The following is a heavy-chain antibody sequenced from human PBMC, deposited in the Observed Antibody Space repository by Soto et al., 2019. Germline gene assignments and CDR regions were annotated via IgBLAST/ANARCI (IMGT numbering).Heavy chain of an antibody. CDR3: ARGASPLIDY. CDR1: GYTFTSYA. D-gene: IGHD1-26*01. V-gene: IGHV1-3*01. J-gene: IGHJ4*02. CDR2: INAGNGNT. Sequence: ASVKVSCKASGYTFTSYAMHWVRQAPGQRLEWMGWINAGNGNTKYSQKFQGRVTITRDTSASTAYMELSNLRSEDTAVYYCARGASPLIDYWGQGTLVTVSS.